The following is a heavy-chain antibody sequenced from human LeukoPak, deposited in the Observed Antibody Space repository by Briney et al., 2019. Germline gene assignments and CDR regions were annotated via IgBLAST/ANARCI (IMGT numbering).Heavy chain of an antibody. J-gene: IGHJ5*02. CDR2: ISAYNGNT. CDR1: GYTFTSYG. D-gene: IGHD3-10*01. CDR3: ARVVLVRGQAQVFDP. Sequence: ASVKVSCKASGYTFTSYGISWVRQAPGQGLEWMGWISAYNGNTNYAQKLQGRVTMTTDTSTSTAYMELRSLRSDDTAVYYCARVVLVRGQAQVFDPWGQGTLVTVSS. V-gene: IGHV1-18*01.